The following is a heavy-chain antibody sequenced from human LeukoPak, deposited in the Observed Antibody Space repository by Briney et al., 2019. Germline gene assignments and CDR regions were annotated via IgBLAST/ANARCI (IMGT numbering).Heavy chain of an antibody. CDR2: ISHDGSTK. Sequence: GRSLRLSCGASGFTFNRYGMHWVRQAPGTGLEWVATISHDGSTKNYGDSVKGRFTISRDNSKNMVYLQMNSLRAEDTAVYYCATVVEYSSGWSSFDYWGQGTLVTVSS. CDR1: GFTFNRYG. J-gene: IGHJ4*02. V-gene: IGHV3-30*03. D-gene: IGHD6-19*01. CDR3: ATVVEYSSGWSSFDY.